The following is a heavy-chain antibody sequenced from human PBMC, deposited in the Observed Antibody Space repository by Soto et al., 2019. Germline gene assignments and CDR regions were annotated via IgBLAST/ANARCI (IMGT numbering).Heavy chain of an antibody. CDR3: AKDGHSGSYSFYFDY. J-gene: IGHJ4*02. V-gene: IGHV3-30*18. CDR2: ISYDGSNK. CDR1: GFTFSSYG. D-gene: IGHD1-26*01. Sequence: PGGSLRLSCAASGFTFSSYGMHWVRQAPGKGLEWVAVISYDGSNKYYADSVKGRFTISRDNSKNTLYLQMNSLRAEDTAVYYCAKDGHSGSYSFYFDYLGQGTLVTVSS.